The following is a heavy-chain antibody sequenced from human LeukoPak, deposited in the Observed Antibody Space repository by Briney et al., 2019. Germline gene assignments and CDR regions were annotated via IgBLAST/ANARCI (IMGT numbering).Heavy chain of an antibody. J-gene: IGHJ4*02. V-gene: IGHV4-4*07. CDR1: GGSISSYY. Sequence: PSETLSLTCTVSGGSISSYYWSWLRQPAGKGLEWIGRIYTSGSTNYNPSLKSRVTMSVDTSKNQFSLKLSSVTAADTAVYYCARGSQYSGSYYGFDYWGQGTLVTVSS. CDR3: ARGSQYSGSYYGFDY. CDR2: IYTSGST. D-gene: IGHD1-26*01.